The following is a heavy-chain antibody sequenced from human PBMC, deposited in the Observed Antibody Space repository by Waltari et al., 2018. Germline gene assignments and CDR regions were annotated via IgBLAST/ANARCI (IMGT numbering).Heavy chain of an antibody. V-gene: IGHV3-48*03. CDR3: AREGSSGWYVDY. J-gene: IGHJ4*02. CDR1: GFTFSSYE. D-gene: IGHD6-19*01. Sequence: EVQLVESGGGLVQPGGSLRLSCAASGFTFSSYEMNWVRQAPGKGLEWVSYISSSGSTIYYADSVKDRFTISRDNAKNSLYLQMNSLRAEDTAVYYCAREGSSGWYVDYWGQGTLVTVSS. CDR2: ISSSGSTI.